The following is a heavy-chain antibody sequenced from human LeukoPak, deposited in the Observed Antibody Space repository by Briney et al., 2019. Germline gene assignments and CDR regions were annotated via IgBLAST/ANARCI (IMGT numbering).Heavy chain of an antibody. Sequence: SCKASGGTFSNYAMSWVRQAPGKGLEWVSCITANAGSTYYADSVKGRFTISRDNSKNTLYLQMNSLRAEDTAIYYCAKGPGSYVHYYYYMDVWGKGTTVTVSS. CDR1: GGTFSNYA. CDR3: AKGPGSYVHYYYYMDV. CDR2: ITANAGST. J-gene: IGHJ6*03. V-gene: IGHV3-23*01. D-gene: IGHD3-10*01.